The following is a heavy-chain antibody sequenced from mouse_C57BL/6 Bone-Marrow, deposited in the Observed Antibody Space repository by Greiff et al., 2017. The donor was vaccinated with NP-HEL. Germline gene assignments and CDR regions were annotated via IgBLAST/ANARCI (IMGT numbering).Heavy chain of an antibody. CDR1: GFSLTSYG. D-gene: IGHD1-1*01. CDR2: IWSGGST. Sequence: VQLQQSGPGLVQPSQSLSITCTVSGFSLTSYGVHWVRQSPGKGLEWLGVIWSGGSTDYNAAFISRLSISKDNSKSQVFFKMNSLQADDTAIYYCARNPVITTVVAYYYAMDYWGQGTSVTVSS. J-gene: IGHJ4*01. V-gene: IGHV2-2*01. CDR3: ARNPVITTVVAYYYAMDY.